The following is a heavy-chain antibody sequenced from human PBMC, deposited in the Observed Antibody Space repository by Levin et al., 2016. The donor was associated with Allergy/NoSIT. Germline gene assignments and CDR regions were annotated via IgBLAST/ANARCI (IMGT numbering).Heavy chain of an antibody. D-gene: IGHD6-19*01. J-gene: IGHJ2*01. Sequence: GESLKISCAASGFTFSSYAMHWVRQAPGKGLEWVAVISYDGSNKYYADSVKGRFTISRDNSKNTLYLQMNSLRAEDTAVYYCARDGGWYLGPSTGDFDLWGRGTLVTVSS. CDR2: ISYDGSNK. CDR1: GFTFSSYA. CDR3: ARDGGWYLGPSTGDFDL. V-gene: IGHV3-30*04.